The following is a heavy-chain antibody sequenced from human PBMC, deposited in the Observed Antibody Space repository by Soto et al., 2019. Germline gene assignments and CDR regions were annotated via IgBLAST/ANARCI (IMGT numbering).Heavy chain of an antibody. CDR1: GFTFSSYS. CDR2: ISRSSSYI. J-gene: IGHJ6*02. Sequence: EVQLVESGGGLVKPGGSLRLSCAASGFTFSSYSMNWVRQAPGKGLEWVSSISRSSSYIYYADSVKGRFTISRDNAKNSLYVETNSLRAEDTAVYYCARGYSSGSAGYYYYGMDVWGQGTTVTVSS. D-gene: IGHD6-19*01. V-gene: IGHV3-21*01. CDR3: ARGYSSGSAGYYYYGMDV.